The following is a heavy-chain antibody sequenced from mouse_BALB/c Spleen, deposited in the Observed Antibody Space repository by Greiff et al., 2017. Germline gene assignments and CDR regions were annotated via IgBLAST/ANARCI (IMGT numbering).Heavy chain of an antibody. V-gene: IGHV5-17*02. Sequence: EVKLVESGGGLVQPGGSRKLSCAASGFTFSSFGMHWVRQAPEKGLEWVAYISSGSSTIYYADTVKGRFTISRDNPKNTLFLQMTSLRSEDTAMYYCARSSYAPGYAMDYWGQGTSVTVSA. D-gene: IGHD1-1*01. J-gene: IGHJ4*01. CDR2: ISSGSSTI. CDR1: GFTFSSFG. CDR3: ARSSYAPGYAMDY.